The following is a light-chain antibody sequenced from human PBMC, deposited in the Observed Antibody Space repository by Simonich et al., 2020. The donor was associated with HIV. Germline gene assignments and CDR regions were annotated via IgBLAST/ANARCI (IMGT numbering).Light chain of an antibody. CDR3: ATWDDSLNGPV. V-gene: IGLV1-44*01. Sequence: QSVLTQPPSASGTPGKRVTISCSGTSSNIGSITLNWYQQLPGTAPKLLIDSNNQRPSGVPDRFSGSKSGTSASLAISGLQSEDEADYYCATWDDSLNGPVFGGGTKLTVL. J-gene: IGLJ3*02. CDR2: SNN. CDR1: SSNIGSIT.